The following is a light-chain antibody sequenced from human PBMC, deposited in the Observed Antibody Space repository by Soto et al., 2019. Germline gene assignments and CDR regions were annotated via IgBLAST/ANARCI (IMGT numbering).Light chain of an antibody. CDR2: VNN. CDR1: SSNIGAGYD. Sequence: QSVLTQPPSVSGAPGQRVTISGTGSSSNIGAGYDVHWYQQVTGTAPKLLIYVNNNRPSGVPDRFSGSKSGTSASLVITGLQAEDEADYYCQSYDSSLSASVFGGGTKVTVL. V-gene: IGLV1-40*01. CDR3: QSYDSSLSASV. J-gene: IGLJ3*02.